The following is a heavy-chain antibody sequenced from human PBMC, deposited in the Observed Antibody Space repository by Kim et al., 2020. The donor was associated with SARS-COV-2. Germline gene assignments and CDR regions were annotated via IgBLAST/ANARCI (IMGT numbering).Heavy chain of an antibody. J-gene: IGHJ5*02. Sequence: GGSLRLSCAASGFTFSSYDMHWVRQATGKGLEWVSAIGTAGDTYYPGSVKGRFTISRENAKNSLYLQMNSLRAGDTAVYYCARGHKYYYGSGRGIGWFDPWGQGTLVTVSS. D-gene: IGHD3-10*01. CDR2: IGTAGDT. CDR3: ARGHKYYYGSGRGIGWFDP. CDR1: GFTFSSYD. V-gene: IGHV3-13*01.